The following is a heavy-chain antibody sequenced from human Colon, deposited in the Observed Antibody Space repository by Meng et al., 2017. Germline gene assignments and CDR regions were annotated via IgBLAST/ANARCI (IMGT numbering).Heavy chain of an antibody. V-gene: IGHV3-15*01. CDR3: GTDIYD. CDR1: GFTFTTAW. D-gene: IGHD2/OR15-2a*01. CDR2: IKSNNDGGTT. Sequence: EVALAGSGGRLAKPWGSLSLSCAGSGFTFTTAWMTWVRRTPGRGLEWVGRIKSNNDGGTTDYAAPVKGRFTISRDDSKSTLYLQMNSLKIEDTAMYYCGTDIYDWGQGTLVTVSS. J-gene: IGHJ4*02.